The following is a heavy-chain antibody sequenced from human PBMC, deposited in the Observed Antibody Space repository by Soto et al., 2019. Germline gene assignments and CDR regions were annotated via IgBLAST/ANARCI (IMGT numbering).Heavy chain of an antibody. J-gene: IGHJ5*02. CDR2: IYTSGST. Sequence: SSETLSLTCTVSGGSISSYYWSWIRRPAGKGLGWIGRIYTSGSTNYNPSLKSRVTMSVDTSKNQFSLKLSSVTAADTAVYYCARDQSNYDILMSNWFDPWGQGTLVTVSS. V-gene: IGHV4-4*07. CDR1: GGSISSYY. D-gene: IGHD3-9*01. CDR3: ARDQSNYDILMSNWFDP.